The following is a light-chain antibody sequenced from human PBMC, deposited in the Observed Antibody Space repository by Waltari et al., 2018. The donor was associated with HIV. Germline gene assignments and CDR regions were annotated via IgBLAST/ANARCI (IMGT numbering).Light chain of an antibody. V-gene: IGKV3-11*01. CDR1: QSVTYY. CDR2: DAS. J-gene: IGKJ4*01. CDR3: QQRSNWPPIT. Sequence: IVLTQSPATLSLSPGERATLSCRASQSVTYYLAWYQQKPGQAPRLLIYDASNRATGVPARFSGSGSGTDFTLTISSLEPEDFAVYYCQQRSNWPPITFGGGTKVEIK.